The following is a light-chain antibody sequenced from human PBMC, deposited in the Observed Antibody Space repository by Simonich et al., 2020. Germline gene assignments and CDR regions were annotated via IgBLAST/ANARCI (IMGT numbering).Light chain of an antibody. V-gene: IGLV1-44*01. CDR1: SSNIGSNT. CDR3: AAWDDSLNGQV. J-gene: IGLJ3*02. CDR2: RNK. Sequence: QSVLTQPPSASGTPGQRVTISCSGSSSNIGSNTVNWYQQLPGTAPKLLIDRNKQRPSGVPDRFSGSKSGTSASLAIRGLQSEDEADYYCAAWDDSLNGQVFGGGTKLTVL.